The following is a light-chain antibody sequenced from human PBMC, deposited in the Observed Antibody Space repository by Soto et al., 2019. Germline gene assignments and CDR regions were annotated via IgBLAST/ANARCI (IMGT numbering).Light chain of an antibody. CDR1: QSVSSN. J-gene: IGKJ2*01. V-gene: IGKV3-15*01. CDR3: QQYNNWPYT. Sequence: EIVMTQSPATLSVSPGERATLSCRASQSVSSNLAWYQQKPGQAPRLLIYGASTRATGIPARFSGSGSGTEFTLTISSLQSEDFAVYYCQQYNNWPYTFGQGTRWISN. CDR2: GAS.